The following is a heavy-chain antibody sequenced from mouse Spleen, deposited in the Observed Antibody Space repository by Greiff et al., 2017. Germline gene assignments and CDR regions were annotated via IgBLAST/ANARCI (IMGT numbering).Heavy chain of an antibody. CDR2: ISSGGGNT. Sequence: EVKVEESGGGLVKLGGSLKLSCAASGFTFSSYAMSWVRQTPEKRLEWVATISSGGGNTYYPDSVKGRFTISRDNAKNTLYLQMSSLKSEDTAMYYCARHYGSSSLYYAMDYWGQGTSVTVSS. CDR3: ARHYGSSSLYYAMDY. CDR1: GFTFSSYA. V-gene: IGHV5-9*04. D-gene: IGHD1-1*01. J-gene: IGHJ4*01.